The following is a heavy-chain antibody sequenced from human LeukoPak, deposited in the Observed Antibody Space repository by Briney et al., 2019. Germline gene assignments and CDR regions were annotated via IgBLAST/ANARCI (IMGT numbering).Heavy chain of an antibody. J-gene: IGHJ6*02. V-gene: IGHV3-43*02. CDR2: ISGDATTA. CDR3: AKEGGEFSYYYYGLDV. Sequence: GGSLRLSCAASGFTFDDYAMHWVRQAPGKGLEWVSFISGDATTAYYADSVKGRFIISRDNSKNSLYLQVNSLGTEDTALYYCAKEGGEFSYYYYGLDVWGQGTTVTVSS. CDR1: GFTFDDYA. D-gene: IGHD4-17*01.